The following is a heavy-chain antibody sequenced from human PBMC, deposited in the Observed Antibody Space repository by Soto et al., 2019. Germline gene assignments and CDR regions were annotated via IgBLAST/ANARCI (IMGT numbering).Heavy chain of an antibody. CDR3: ANDRGILGVAIIPDFDY. J-gene: IGHJ4*02. V-gene: IGHV3-9*01. D-gene: IGHD3-3*01. Sequence: EVQLVESGGAFVQPGRSLRLSCAASGFSCGDYAMHWVRQAPGKGLEWVLGSSWNSGSIGYADSVKGRFTISRDNAKNSLYLQMNSLRAEDTALYYCANDRGILGVAIIPDFDYWVQGPLVTVSS. CDR1: GFSCGDYA. CDR2: SSWNSGSI.